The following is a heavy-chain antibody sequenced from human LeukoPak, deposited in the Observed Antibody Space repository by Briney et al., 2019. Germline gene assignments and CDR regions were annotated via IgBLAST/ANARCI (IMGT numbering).Heavy chain of an antibody. CDR3: ARSSSGWSVDF. CDR1: GYMFTHYG. CDR2: INSAEGGT. V-gene: IGHV1-18*01. D-gene: IGHD6-19*01. J-gene: IGHJ4*02. Sequence: ASVKVSCKASGYMFTHYGASWVRQAPGQGLEWMGWINSAEGGTLYAENLQGRVTLTTDTSTSTPYMELRTLRSDDTAVYYCARSSSGWSVDFWGQGTLVTVSS.